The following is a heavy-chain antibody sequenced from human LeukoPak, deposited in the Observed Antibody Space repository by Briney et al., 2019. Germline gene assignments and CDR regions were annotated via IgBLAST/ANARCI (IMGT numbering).Heavy chain of an antibody. CDR1: GFTFSTYT. J-gene: IGHJ4*02. D-gene: IGHD3-16*01. V-gene: IGHV3-21*01. Sequence: GGSLRLSCAASGFTFSTYTMNWVRQAPGKGLEWVSSISSSSSYIYYTDSLKGRFTISRDNAKNSLYLQMNSLRAEDTAVYYRARDLEGGFDYWGQGTLVTVSS. CDR3: ARDLEGGFDY. CDR2: ISSSSSYI.